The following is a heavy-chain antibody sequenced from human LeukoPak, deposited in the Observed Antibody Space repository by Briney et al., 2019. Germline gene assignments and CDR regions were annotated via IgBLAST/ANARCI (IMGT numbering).Heavy chain of an antibody. CDR1: GGSISSYY. Sequence: SETLSLTCTVSGGSISSYYWSWIRQPPGKGLEWIGYIYYSGSTNYNPSLKSRVTISVDTSKNQFSLKLSSVTAADTAVYYCARARGYSYGSIRFDYWGQGTLVTASS. D-gene: IGHD5-18*01. V-gene: IGHV4-59*01. CDR3: ARARGYSYGSIRFDY. CDR2: IYYSGST. J-gene: IGHJ4*02.